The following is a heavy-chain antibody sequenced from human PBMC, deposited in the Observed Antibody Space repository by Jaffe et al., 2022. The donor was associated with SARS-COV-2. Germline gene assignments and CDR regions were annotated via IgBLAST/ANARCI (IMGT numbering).Heavy chain of an antibody. CDR2: IGTAGDP. V-gene: IGHV3-13*05. J-gene: IGHJ3*02. CDR3: ARGARRTNYYYDSSGYPYDAFDI. Sequence: EVQLVESGGGLVQPGGSLRLSCAASGFTFSSYDMHWVRQATGKGLEWVSAIGTAGDPYYPGSVKGRFTISRENAKNSLYLQMNSLRAGDTAVYYCARGARRTNYYYDSSGYPYDAFDIWGQGTMVTVSS. CDR1: GFTFSSYD. D-gene: IGHD3-22*01.